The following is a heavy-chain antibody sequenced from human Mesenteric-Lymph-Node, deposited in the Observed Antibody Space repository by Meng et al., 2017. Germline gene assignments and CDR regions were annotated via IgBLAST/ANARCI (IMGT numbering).Heavy chain of an antibody. CDR3: ARDGYYYDYTDY. J-gene: IGHJ4*02. D-gene: IGHD3-22*01. CDR2: FYTSGST. V-gene: IGHV4-4*07. Sequence: GSLRLSCTVSGGSISNYYWSWIRQPAGKGLEWIGRFYTSGSTTYNPSLKSRVTMSVDTSRNHFSLNLTSVTAADTAVYYCARDGYYYDYTDYWGQGTLVTVSS. CDR1: GGSISNYY.